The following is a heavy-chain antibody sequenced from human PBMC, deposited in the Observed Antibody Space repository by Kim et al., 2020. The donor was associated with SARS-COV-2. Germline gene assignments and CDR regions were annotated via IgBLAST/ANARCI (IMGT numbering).Heavy chain of an antibody. J-gene: IGHJ6*02. D-gene: IGHD3-3*01. CDR3: AKDVSRITILGVVTRGGMDV. V-gene: IGHV3-23*01. Sequence: GGSLRLSCAASGFTFSSYAMSWVRQAPGKGLEWVSAISGSGGSTYYADSVKGRFTISRDNSKNTLYLQMNSLRAEDTAVYYCAKDVSRITILGVVTRGGMDVWGQGTTVTVSS. CDR1: GFTFSSYA. CDR2: ISGSGGST.